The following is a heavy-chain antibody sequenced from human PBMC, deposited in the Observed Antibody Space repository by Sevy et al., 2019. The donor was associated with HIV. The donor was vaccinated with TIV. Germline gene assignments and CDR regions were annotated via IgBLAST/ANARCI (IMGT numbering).Heavy chain of an antibody. Sequence: LSLTCTVSGDSISSSSYYWGWIRQPPGKGLEWIGSVYYTGISFYTPSLKSRVTISVDTSKNQFSLKLTSVTAADTAVYYCARRRSGSSSGRWFDPWGQGALVTVSS. V-gene: IGHV4-39*01. CDR3: ARRRSGSSSGRWFDP. D-gene: IGHD6-6*01. CDR1: GDSISSSSYY. J-gene: IGHJ5*02. CDR2: VYYTGIS.